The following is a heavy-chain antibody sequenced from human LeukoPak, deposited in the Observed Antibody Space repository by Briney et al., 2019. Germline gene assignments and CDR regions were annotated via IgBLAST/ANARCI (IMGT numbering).Heavy chain of an antibody. CDR2: ISGSGGST. CDR1: GFTFSSYA. Sequence: SGGSLRLSCAASGFTFSSYAMSWVRQAPGKGLEWVSAISGSGGSTYYADSVKGRFTISRDNSKNTLYLQMNSLRAEDTAVYYCAREGPRYDSSGYYPYYFDYWGQGTLVTVSS. V-gene: IGHV3-23*01. D-gene: IGHD3-22*01. CDR3: AREGPRYDSSGYYPYYFDY. J-gene: IGHJ4*02.